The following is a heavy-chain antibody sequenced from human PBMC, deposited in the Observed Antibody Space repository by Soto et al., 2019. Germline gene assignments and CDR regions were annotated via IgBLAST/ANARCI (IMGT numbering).Heavy chain of an antibody. CDR2: IYYNDDR. V-gene: IGHV2-5*01. Sequence: PGPTLVKPTQTLTLTSTFSGFSFTTAGMAVGWIRQTPGGALEWLTLIYYNDDRRFSPSLKTRLTITGDTSKNQVVLSLTNVDPGDTATYFCANTVGAYKIIYFDSWGQGIPVTVSS. J-gene: IGHJ4*02. CDR3: ANTVGAYKIIYFDS. D-gene: IGHD1-1*01. CDR1: GFSFTTAGMA.